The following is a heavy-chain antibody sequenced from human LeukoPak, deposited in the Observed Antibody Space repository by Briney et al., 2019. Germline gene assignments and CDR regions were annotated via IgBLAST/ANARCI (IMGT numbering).Heavy chain of an antibody. D-gene: IGHD7-27*01. V-gene: IGHV4-31*03. CDR3: ARSAGVNYFDY. J-gene: IGHJ4*02. CDR1: VGSISSGNYY. Sequence: SQTLSLTCTFFVGSISSGNYYWNWIRQHPGKGLEWIGYIDYRWSTYSNPSLKSRVTISIDTSKNQFSLKLSSVTVADTAVYFCARSAGVNYFDYWGQGTLVTVSS. CDR2: IDYRWST.